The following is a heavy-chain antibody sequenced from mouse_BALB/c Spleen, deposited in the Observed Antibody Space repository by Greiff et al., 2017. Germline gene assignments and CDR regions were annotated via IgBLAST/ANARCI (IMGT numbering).Heavy chain of an antibody. V-gene: IGHV5-17*02. J-gene: IGHJ2*01. Sequence: EVQLQESGGGLVQPGGSRKLSCAASGFTFSSFGMHWVRQAPEKGLEWVAYISSGSSTTYYADTVKGRFTIARDNPKNTLFLQMTSLRSEDTAMYYCARERTGSYFDYWGQGTTLTVSS. CDR1: GFTFSSFG. CDR3: ARERTGSYFDY. CDR2: ISSGSSTT.